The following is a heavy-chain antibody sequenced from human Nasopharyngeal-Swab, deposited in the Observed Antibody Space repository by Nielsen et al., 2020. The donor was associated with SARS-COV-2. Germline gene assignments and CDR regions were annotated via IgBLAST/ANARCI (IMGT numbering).Heavy chain of an antibody. J-gene: IGHJ4*02. CDR1: GFTFSRSA. D-gene: IGHD1-14*01. CDR2: ITASGGTT. CDR3: AKENQLTRFDY. Sequence: GGSLRLSCVASGFTFSRSAMSWVRQAPGKGLHWVSGITASGGTTYYADSVKGRFTISRDNSKNTLYLQMNSLSVEDTAVYYCAKENQLTRFDYWGQGTLVTVSS. V-gene: IGHV3-23*01.